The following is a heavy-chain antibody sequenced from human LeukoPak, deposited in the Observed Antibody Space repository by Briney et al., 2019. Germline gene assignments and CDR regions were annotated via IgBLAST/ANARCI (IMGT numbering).Heavy chain of an antibody. CDR2: IIPIFGTA. V-gene: IGHV1-69*01. J-gene: IGHJ4*02. Sequence: SVKVSCKASGGTFSSYAISWVRQAPGQGLEWMGGIIPIFGTANYAQKFQGRVTITADESTSTAYMELSSLRSEDTAVYYCASSYGSGSYSIFDYWGQGTLVTVSS. CDR3: ASSYGSGSYSIFDY. CDR1: GGTFSSYA. D-gene: IGHD3-10*01.